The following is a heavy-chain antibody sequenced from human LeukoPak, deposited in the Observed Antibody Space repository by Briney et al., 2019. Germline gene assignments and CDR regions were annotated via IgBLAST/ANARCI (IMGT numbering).Heavy chain of an antibody. CDR3: ARVRYGELDV. V-gene: IGHV3-23*01. J-gene: IGHJ6*02. CDR2: IIGSVAST. Sequence: GGSLRLSCAASGFPFASYAISWVRQTPGKGLEWVSHIIGSVASTFYADSVKGRFTISRDNTKNTLYLQMNSLRAEDTAVYYCARVRYGELDVWGQGTTVTVSS. D-gene: IGHD4-17*01. CDR1: GFPFASYA.